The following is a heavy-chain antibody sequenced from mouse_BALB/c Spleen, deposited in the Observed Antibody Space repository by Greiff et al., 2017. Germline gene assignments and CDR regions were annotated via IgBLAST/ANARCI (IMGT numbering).Heavy chain of an antibody. CDR1: GYAFSSYW. J-gene: IGHJ2*01. CDR3: GRSGATVVADY. V-gene: IGHV1-80*01. D-gene: IGHD1-1*01. Sequence: LVESGAELVRPGSSVKISCKASGYAFSSYWMNWVKQRPGQGLEWIGQIYPGDGDTNYNGKFKGKATLTADKSSSTAYMQLSSLTSEDSAVYCCGRSGATVVADYWGQGTTLTVSS. CDR2: IYPGDGDT.